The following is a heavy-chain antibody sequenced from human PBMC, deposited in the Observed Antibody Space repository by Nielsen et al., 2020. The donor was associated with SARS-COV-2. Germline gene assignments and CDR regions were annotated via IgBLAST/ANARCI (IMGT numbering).Heavy chain of an antibody. D-gene: IGHD6-19*01. V-gene: IGHV3-13*01. CDR2: IGTAGDT. CDR1: GFTFSSYD. CDR3: ARADPVIAVAGFDAFDI. Sequence: GESLKISCAASGFTFSSYDMHWVRQATGKGLEWVSAIGTAGDTYYPGSVKGRFTISRENAKNSLYLQMNSLRAGDTAVYYCARADPVIAVAGFDAFDIWGQGTMVTVSS. J-gene: IGHJ3*02.